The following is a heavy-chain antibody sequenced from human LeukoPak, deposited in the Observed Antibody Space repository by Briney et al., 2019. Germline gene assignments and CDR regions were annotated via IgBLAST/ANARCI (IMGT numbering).Heavy chain of an antibody. V-gene: IGHV1-24*01. CDR1: GYTFTSYY. D-gene: IGHD6-13*01. Sequence: ASVKVSCKASGYTFTSYYMHWVRQAPGKGFEWMGGFDPEDGETIYAQKFQGRVTMTEDTSTDTAYMELSSLRSEDTAVYYCARDRSSSWFWFDPWGQGTLVTVSS. CDR3: ARDRSSSWFWFDP. J-gene: IGHJ5*02. CDR2: FDPEDGET.